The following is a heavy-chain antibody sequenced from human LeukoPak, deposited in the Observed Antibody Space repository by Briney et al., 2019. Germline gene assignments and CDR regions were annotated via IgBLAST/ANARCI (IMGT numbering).Heavy chain of an antibody. D-gene: IGHD3-9*01. V-gene: IGHV3-21*04. CDR3: AGIADFDWLLGYFDY. CDR1: GFTFSSYS. CDR2: ISSSSSYI. Sequence: PGGSLRLSCAASGFTFSSYSMNWVRQAPGKGLEWVSSISSSSSYIYYADSVKGRFTISRDNAKNSLYLQMNSLRAEDTAVYYRAGIADFDWLLGYFDYWGQGTLVTVSS. J-gene: IGHJ4*02.